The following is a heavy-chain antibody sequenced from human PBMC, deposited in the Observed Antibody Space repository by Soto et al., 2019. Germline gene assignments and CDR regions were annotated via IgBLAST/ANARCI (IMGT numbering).Heavy chain of an antibody. CDR3: AHLMVWGVIGGFDY. CDR2: IYWDDDK. CDR1: GFSLSTSGVG. J-gene: IGHJ4*02. V-gene: IGHV2-5*02. D-gene: IGHD3-10*01. Sequence: QITSKESGPTLVKPTQTLTLTCTFSGFSLSTSGVGVGWIRQPPGKALELLALIYWDDDKRYSPSLKSRLTIPKDTSKTQVVLRMTKMDPVDTATYYCAHLMVWGVIGGFDYWGQGTLVTVSS.